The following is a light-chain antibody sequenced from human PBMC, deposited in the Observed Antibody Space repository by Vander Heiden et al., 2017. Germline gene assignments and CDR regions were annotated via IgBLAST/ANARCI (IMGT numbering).Light chain of an antibody. V-gene: IGLV3-25*03. J-gene: IGLJ2*01. Sequence: SYQLTQPPSVSVSPGQTARTPCSADVLSKQYSHWYQQKSGQAPLLLIFKDTERPSGIPERFSGSTSGTTVTLTITGVQSEDEADYYCQSADSGATDVVFGGGTKLTVL. CDR1: VLSKQY. CDR3: QSADSGATDVV. CDR2: KDT.